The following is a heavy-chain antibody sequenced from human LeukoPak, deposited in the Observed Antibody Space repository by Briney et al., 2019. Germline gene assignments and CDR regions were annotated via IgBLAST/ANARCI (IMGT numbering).Heavy chain of an antibody. CDR2: IYYSGST. CDR3: ARGGYQLLDGGMDV. Sequence: SQTLSLTCTVSGGSISSGGYYWSRIRQPPGKGLEWIGYIYYSGSTYYNPSLKSRVTISVDTSKNQFSLKLSSVTAADTAVYYCARGGYQLLDGGMDVWGKGTTVTVSS. D-gene: IGHD2-2*01. CDR1: GGSISSGGYY. J-gene: IGHJ6*04. V-gene: IGHV4-31*03.